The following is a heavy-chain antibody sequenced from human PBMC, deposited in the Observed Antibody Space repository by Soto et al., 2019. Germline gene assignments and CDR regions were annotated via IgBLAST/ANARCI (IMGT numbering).Heavy chain of an antibody. CDR1: GGSISPYY. CDR2: VYYSGNT. D-gene: IGHD6-13*01. Sequence: QVQLQESGPGLVKPSETLSRTCTVSGGSISPYYWSWIRQPPGKGLEWIGYVYYSGNTNYNPSLESRVTISVDTSRNRFSLNLTSATAADTAVYYCARKGAAASYAHYYMDVWGRGTAVTVSS. J-gene: IGHJ6*03. CDR3: ARKGAAASYAHYYMDV. V-gene: IGHV4-59*01.